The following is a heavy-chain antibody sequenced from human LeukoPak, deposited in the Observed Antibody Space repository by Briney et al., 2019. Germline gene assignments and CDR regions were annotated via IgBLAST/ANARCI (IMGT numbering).Heavy chain of an antibody. CDR3: TRVTEPAYYYGSGSPFDP. J-gene: IGHJ5*02. CDR1: GYTFTSYD. D-gene: IGHD3-10*01. Sequence: ASVKVSCKASGYTFTSYDINWVRQATGQGLEWMGWMNPNSGNTGYAQKFQGRVTITRNTSISTAYMELNSLKTEDTAVYYCTRVTEPAYYYGSGSPFDPWGQGTLVTVSS. CDR2: MNPNSGNT. V-gene: IGHV1-8*03.